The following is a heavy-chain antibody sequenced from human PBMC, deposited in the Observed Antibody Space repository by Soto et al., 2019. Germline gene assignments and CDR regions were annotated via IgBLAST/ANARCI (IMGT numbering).Heavy chain of an antibody. CDR1: GFSLSTSGAA. D-gene: IGHD3-3*01. CDR3: AHRATMTIFELIIDNGILFDP. J-gene: IGHJ5*02. CDR2: IYWDGDK. Sequence: QINLIESGPTLVKPTQTLTLTCTFSGFSLSTSGAAVGWVRQPPGRALEWLALIYWDGDKRYNASLGNRLTITKDTSMNQVVRQLTKVDPADTATYYCAHRATMTIFELIIDNGILFDPWGQGTRVIVSS. V-gene: IGHV2-5*02.